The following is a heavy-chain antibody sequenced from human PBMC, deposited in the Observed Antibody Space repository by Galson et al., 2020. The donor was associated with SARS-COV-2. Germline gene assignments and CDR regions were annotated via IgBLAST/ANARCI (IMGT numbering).Heavy chain of an antibody. V-gene: IGHV6-1*01. CDR2: TYYRSKWYN. J-gene: IGHJ6*02. CDR3: ARDWEASQNIVIHDYYGMDV. CDR1: GDSVSSNSAA. Sequence: SQTLSLTCAISGDSVSSNSAAWNWIRQSPSRGHEWLGRTYYRSKWYNDYAVSVKSRITINPDTSKNQFSLQLNSVTPEDTAVYYCARDWEASQNIVIHDYYGMDVWGQGTTVTVSS. D-gene: IGHD1-26*01.